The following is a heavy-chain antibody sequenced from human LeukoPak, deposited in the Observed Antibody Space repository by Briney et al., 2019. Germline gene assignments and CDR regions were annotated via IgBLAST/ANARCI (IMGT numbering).Heavy chain of an antibody. D-gene: IGHD2-21*02. J-gene: IGHJ4*02. CDR2: ISYIGNT. CDR1: GGSISSYF. CDR3: ARCDPYYFDS. V-gene: IGHV4-59*08. Sequence: PSETLSLTCTVSGGSISSYFWSWIRQPPGKGLEWIGHISYIGNTNYNTSLESRLTMSIDTSKKQFSLKLSAVTAADTAVYYCARCDPYYFDSWGQGTLVTVPS.